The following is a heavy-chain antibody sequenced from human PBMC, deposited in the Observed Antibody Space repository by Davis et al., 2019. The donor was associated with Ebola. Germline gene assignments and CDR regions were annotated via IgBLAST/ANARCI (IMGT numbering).Heavy chain of an antibody. CDR1: GGYITSHY. CDR3: ARGDFWSAYLDY. CDR2: VHYSGST. D-gene: IGHD3-3*01. Sequence: PSETLSLTCNVSGGYITSHYWSWIRQPPGKGLEWIGYVHYSGSTNYNPSLNSRVAISVDTSKDQVSLKLSSVTAADTAVYYCARGDFWSAYLDYWGQGTLVTVSS. J-gene: IGHJ4*02. V-gene: IGHV4-59*11.